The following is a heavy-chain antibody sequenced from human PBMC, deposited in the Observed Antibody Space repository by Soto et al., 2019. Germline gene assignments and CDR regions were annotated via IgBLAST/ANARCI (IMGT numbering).Heavy chain of an antibody. D-gene: IGHD3-10*01. J-gene: IGHJ5*02. CDR1: GYTFTSYG. CDR3: ARDRQTHGFGELFDP. Sequence: QVPLVQSGAEVKKPGASVKVSCKASGYTFTSYGISWVRQAPGQGLEWMGWISAYNGNTNYAQKLQGRVTMTTDTSTSTAYMELRSLRSDDTAVYYCARDRQTHGFGELFDPWGQGTLVTVSS. V-gene: IGHV1-18*01. CDR2: ISAYNGNT.